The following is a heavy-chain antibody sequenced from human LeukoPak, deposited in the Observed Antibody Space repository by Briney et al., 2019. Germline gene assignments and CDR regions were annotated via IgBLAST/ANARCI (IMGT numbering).Heavy chain of an antibody. V-gene: IGHV4-34*01. CDR3: ARRELEMVDY. Sequence: PSETLSLTCAVYGGSLSGYYWSWIRQPPGKGLEWIGEINHSGSTNYNPSLKSRVTISVDTSKNQFSLKLSSLTAADTAVYYCARRELEMVDYWGQGTLVTVSS. J-gene: IGHJ4*02. CDR2: INHSGST. D-gene: IGHD5-24*01. CDR1: GGSLSGYY.